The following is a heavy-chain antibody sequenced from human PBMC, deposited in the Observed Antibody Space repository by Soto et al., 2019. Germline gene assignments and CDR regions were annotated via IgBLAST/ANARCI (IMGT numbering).Heavy chain of an antibody. CDR1: GDSISSGDYY. Sequence: QVHLQESGPGLVEPSQTLSLTCTVSGDSISSGDYYWSWIRQSPDKGLEWIGYTYHSGRTYYKPSRKSRVTISADTSKNQFSLKLSSVTAADTAVYYCARRHYYDSSGYADALDIWGQGTSVTVSS. D-gene: IGHD3-22*01. J-gene: IGHJ3*02. CDR2: TYHSGRT. V-gene: IGHV4-30-4*01. CDR3: ARRHYYDSSGYADALDI.